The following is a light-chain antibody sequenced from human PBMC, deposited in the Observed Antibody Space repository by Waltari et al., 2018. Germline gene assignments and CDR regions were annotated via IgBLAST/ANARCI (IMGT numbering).Light chain of an antibody. CDR3: QQYNSYSLLS. Sequence: DIQMTQSPSTLSASVGDRVIFRCRASQSISKWLAWFQHKPGKAPKLLIYKASTLESGVPSRFSGSGSGTEFTLTISSLQPEDFATYYCQQYNSYSLLSFGGGTKVEIK. V-gene: IGKV1-5*03. CDR1: QSISKW. J-gene: IGKJ4*01. CDR2: KAS.